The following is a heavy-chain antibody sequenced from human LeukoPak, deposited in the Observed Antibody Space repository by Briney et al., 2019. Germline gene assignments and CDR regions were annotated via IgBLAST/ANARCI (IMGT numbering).Heavy chain of an antibody. D-gene: IGHD4-11*01. CDR2: IYSGGST. CDR1: GFTVSSNY. Sequence: GGSLRLSCAASGFTVSSNYMSWVRQAPGKGLEWGSVIYSGGSTYYADSVKGRFTISRDNSKNTLYLQMNSLRAEDTAVYYCARDPNSNYFDYWGQGTLVTVSS. J-gene: IGHJ4*02. V-gene: IGHV3-66*01. CDR3: ARDPNSNYFDY.